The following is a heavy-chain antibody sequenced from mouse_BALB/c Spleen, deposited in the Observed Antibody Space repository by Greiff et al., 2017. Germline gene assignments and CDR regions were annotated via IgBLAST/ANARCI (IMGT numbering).Heavy chain of an antibody. Sequence: VQLQQSGPELMKPGASVKISCTASGFSFTSYYMPWVQQSHGKSLEWIGYIDPFSGGTCYNQKFKGKATLTVDNSSSTAYMHLSSLTSEDSAVYYCARRGYYYAMDYWGQGTSVTVSS. CDR3: ARRGYYYAMDY. V-gene: IGHV1S135*01. CDR1: GFSFTSYY. D-gene: IGHD2-2*01. CDR2: IDPFSGGT. J-gene: IGHJ4*01.